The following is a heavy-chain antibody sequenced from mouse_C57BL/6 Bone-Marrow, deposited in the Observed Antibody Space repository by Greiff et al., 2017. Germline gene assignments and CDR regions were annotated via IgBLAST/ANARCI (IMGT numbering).Heavy chain of an antibody. J-gene: IGHJ1*03. CDR1: GYTFTTYP. CDR3: ARPHYYGSSDWYFDV. Sequence: QVQLQQSGAELVKPGASVKMSCKASGYTFTTYPIEWMKQNHGKSLEWIGNFHPYNDDTKYNEKFKGKATLTVEKSSSTVYLELSRLTSDDSAVYYCARPHYYGSSDWYFDVWGTGTTVTVSS. D-gene: IGHD1-1*01. V-gene: IGHV1-47*01. CDR2: FHPYNDDT.